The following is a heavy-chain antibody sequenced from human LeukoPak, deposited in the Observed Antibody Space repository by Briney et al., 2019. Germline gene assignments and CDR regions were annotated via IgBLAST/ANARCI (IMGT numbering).Heavy chain of an antibody. V-gene: IGHV3-48*03. CDR2: ISRSGDAI. CDR1: GFTFDGYE. CDR3: AREEATSGGDCYDY. D-gene: IGHD2-15*01. J-gene: IGHJ4*02. Sequence: GGSLRLSCAASGFTFDGYEFNWVRQAPGKGLEWVSYISRSGDAIYYAPSVRGRFTMSRDNAKSSLFLQMNSLRAEDTAVYYCAREEATSGGDCYDYWGQGTLVTVSS.